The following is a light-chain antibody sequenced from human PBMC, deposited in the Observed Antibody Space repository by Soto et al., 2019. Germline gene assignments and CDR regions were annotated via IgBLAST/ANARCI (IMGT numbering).Light chain of an antibody. CDR3: CSYAGSSTVI. CDR1: SNDVGSYNL. V-gene: IGLV2-23*01. CDR2: EGS. Sequence: QSALTQPASVSGSPGQSITISCTGTSNDVGSYNLVSWYQQHPGKAPKLMIYEGSKRPSGVSNRFSGSKSGNTASLTISGLQAEDDADYYCCSYAGSSTVIFGGGTKLTV. J-gene: IGLJ2*01.